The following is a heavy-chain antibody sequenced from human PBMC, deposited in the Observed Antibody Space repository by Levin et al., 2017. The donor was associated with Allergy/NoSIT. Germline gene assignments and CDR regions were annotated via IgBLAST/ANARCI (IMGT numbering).Heavy chain of an antibody. D-gene: IGHD6-19*01. V-gene: IGHV3-7*01. CDR2: IKQDGSEK. Sequence: GGSLRLSCAASGFTFSNYWMGWVRQAPGKGLEWVASIKQDGSEKDYVDSVKGRFTVSRDNAKNALYVQMNSLRGEDTAVYYCARSQWLPYDTFDIWGQGTMVTVSS. J-gene: IGHJ3*02. CDR3: ARSQWLPYDTFDI. CDR1: GFTFSNYW.